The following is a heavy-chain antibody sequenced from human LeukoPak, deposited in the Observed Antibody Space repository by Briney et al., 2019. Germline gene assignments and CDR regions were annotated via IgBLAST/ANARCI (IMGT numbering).Heavy chain of an antibody. J-gene: IGHJ4*02. CDR3: ARPYYYDSSGYYLNY. CDR1: GFTFSSYS. V-gene: IGHV3-48*01. D-gene: IGHD3-22*01. Sequence: GGSLRLSCAASGFTFSSYSINWVRDAPGKGLEWVSYISSSSSTIYYADSVKGRFTISRGNVKNSLYLQMNCLRAEDTAVYYCARPYYYDSSGYYLNYWGQGTLVTVSS. CDR2: ISSSSSTI.